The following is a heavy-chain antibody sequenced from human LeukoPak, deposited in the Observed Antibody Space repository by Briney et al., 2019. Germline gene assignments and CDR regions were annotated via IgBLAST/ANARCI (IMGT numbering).Heavy chain of an antibody. Sequence: SQTLSLTCTVSGGSISSGGYYWSWIRQPPGKGLEWIGYIYHSGSTYYNPSLKSRVTISVDRSKNQFSLKLSSVTAADTAVYYCARWVRLRSLTPDYWGQGTLVTVSS. V-gene: IGHV4-30-2*01. J-gene: IGHJ4*02. D-gene: IGHD5-12*01. CDR3: ARWVRLRSLTPDY. CDR2: IYHSGST. CDR1: GGSISSGGYY.